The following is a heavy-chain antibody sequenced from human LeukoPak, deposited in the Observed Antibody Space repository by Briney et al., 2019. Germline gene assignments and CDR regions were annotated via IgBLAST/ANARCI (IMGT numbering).Heavy chain of an antibody. CDR3: ARIRGPLGFTMVRGVNQITNWFDP. D-gene: IGHD3-10*01. V-gene: IGHV4-38-2*02. J-gene: IGHJ5*02. CDR1: GYSISTGYY. Sequence: SETLSLTCTVSGYSISTGYYWDWIRQPPGKGLEWIGTFYHGGSTYYNPSLKSRVTISVDTSKNQFSLKLSSVTAADTAVYYCARIRGPLGFTMVRGVNQITNWFDPWGQGTLVTVSS. CDR2: FYHGGST.